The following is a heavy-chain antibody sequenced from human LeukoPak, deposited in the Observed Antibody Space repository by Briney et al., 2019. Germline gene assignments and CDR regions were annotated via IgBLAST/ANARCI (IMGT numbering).Heavy chain of an antibody. CDR2: INPSGGST. CDR1: GYTFTSYY. J-gene: IGHJ4*02. V-gene: IGHV1-46*01. CDR3: ARVGPYFDY. Sequence: GASVKVSCKASGYTFTSYYMHWVRQAPGQGLEWMGIINPSGGSTSYAQKFQGRVTITADKSTSTAYMELSSLRSEDTAVYYCARVGPYFDYWGQGTLVTVSS.